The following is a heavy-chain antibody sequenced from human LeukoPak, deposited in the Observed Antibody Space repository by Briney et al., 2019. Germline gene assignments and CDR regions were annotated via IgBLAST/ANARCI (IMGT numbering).Heavy chain of an antibody. J-gene: IGHJ4*02. Sequence: GGSLRLSCAASGFTFSSDWMHWVRQAPGKGLVWVSRINTDGSGSGTSYADSVKGRFTISRDNAKNTLYLQMNSLRAEDTAVYYCARDLRSAADYWGQGTLVTVSS. V-gene: IGHV3-74*01. CDR1: GFTFSSDW. CDR2: INTDGSGSGT. CDR3: ARDLRSAADY.